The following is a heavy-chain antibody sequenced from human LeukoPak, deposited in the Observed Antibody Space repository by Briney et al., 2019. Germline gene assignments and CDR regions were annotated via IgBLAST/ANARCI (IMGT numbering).Heavy chain of an antibody. Sequence: GGSLRLSCAASGFTFSRYWMSWVRQAPGKGLEWVANIRQDGSEKHYLDSVKGRITISRDNAKNSLYLQMNSLRVEDTAVYFCARDLGDYYGSGSSTFDYWGQGTLVTVSS. J-gene: IGHJ4*02. CDR3: ARDLGDYYGSGSSTFDY. D-gene: IGHD3-10*01. CDR1: GFTFSRYW. CDR2: IRQDGSEK. V-gene: IGHV3-7*01.